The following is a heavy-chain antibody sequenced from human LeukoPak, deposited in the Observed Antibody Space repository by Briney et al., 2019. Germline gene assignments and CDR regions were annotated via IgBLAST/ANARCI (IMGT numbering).Heavy chain of an antibody. D-gene: IGHD2-21*01. CDR2: ISWDGGDT. CDR1: GFTFDDYT. V-gene: IGHV3-43*01. Sequence: PGGPLRLSCAASGFTFDDYTMHWVRQAPGKGLEWVSLISWDGGDTYYADSVKGRFTISRDNSKNSLYLQMNSLRTEDTALYYCAKGPLEVFPGYIDVWGKGTTVTVSS. CDR3: AKGPLEVFPGYIDV. J-gene: IGHJ6*03.